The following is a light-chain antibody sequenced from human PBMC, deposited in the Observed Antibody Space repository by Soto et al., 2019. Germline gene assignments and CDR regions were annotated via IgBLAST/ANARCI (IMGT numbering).Light chain of an antibody. J-gene: IGKJ1*01. CDR1: KSVSNY. CDR3: QQYGSSPTWT. CDR2: GAS. V-gene: IGKV3-20*01. Sequence: EVLLTQSPGTLSLSPGERATLACRASKSVSNYVAWYQQKSGQPPRLIIYGASSRASGIPDRFGGSGSGTDFTLTISRLEPEDFAVYYCQQYGSSPTWTFGQGTKVDIK.